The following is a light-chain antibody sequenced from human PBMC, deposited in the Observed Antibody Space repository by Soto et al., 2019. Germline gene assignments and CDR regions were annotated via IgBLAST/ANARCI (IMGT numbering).Light chain of an antibody. CDR2: DDS. J-gene: IGLJ1*01. CDR1: NVGSKS. Sequence: SYELTQPPSVSVAPGQTATVTCGGNNVGSKSVHWYQQKPGQAPVLVVYDDSDRPSGIPERFSGSNSGNTATLTISRVEAGDEVDYYCQVWDTSSDQGVFGTGTKVTVL. CDR3: QVWDTSSDQGV. V-gene: IGLV3-21*02.